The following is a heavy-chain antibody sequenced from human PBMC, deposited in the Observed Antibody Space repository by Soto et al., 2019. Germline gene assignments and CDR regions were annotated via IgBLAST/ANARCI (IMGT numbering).Heavy chain of an antibody. CDR3: AKDSNKYSSSLRGRYFDY. Sequence: QPGGSLRLSCAASGFPFSSYVMSWVRQAPGKGLERVSGISGGGSNTFYADYVKGRFTISRDNSKNTLLLQMNSLGAEDTAVYYCAKDSNKYSSSLRGRYFDYWGQGIGVTVSS. V-gene: IGHV3-23*01. CDR1: GFPFSSYV. CDR2: ISGGGSNT. J-gene: IGHJ4*02. D-gene: IGHD4-4*01.